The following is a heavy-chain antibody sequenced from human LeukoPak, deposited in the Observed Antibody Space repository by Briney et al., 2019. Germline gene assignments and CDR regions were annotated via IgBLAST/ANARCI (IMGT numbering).Heavy chain of an antibody. CDR3: ARGTTYYYGSGSYLDY. J-gene: IGHJ4*02. Sequence: PSETLSLTCTVSGGSIGSYYWSWIRQPPGKGLEWIGYIYYSGSTNYNPSLKSRVTISVDTSKNQFSLKLSSVTAADTAVYYCARGTTYYYGSGSYLDYWGQGTLVTVSS. V-gene: IGHV4-59*01. D-gene: IGHD3-10*01. CDR2: IYYSGST. CDR1: GGSIGSYY.